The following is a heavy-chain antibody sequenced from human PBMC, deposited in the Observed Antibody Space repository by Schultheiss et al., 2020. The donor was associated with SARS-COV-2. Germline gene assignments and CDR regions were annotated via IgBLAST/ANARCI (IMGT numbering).Heavy chain of an antibody. D-gene: IGHD3-3*01. CDR1: GYTFTSYG. V-gene: IGHV1-18*01. J-gene: IGHJ3*02. Sequence: ASVKVSCKASGYTFTSYGISWVRQAPGQGLEWMGWISAYNGNTNYAQKLQGRVTMTTDTSTSTAYMELSRLRSDDTAVYYCARWGYDFWSGYPSDAFDIWGQGTMVTVSS. CDR2: ISAYNGNT. CDR3: ARWGYDFWSGYPSDAFDI.